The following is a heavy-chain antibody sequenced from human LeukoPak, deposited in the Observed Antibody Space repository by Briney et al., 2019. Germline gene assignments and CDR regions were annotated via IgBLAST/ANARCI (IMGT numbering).Heavy chain of an antibody. CDR3: AGAKSPPYYYGMDV. J-gene: IGHJ6*02. CDR2: IYHSGST. Sequence: PSETLSLTCTVSGGSISSYYWSWIRQPPGKGLEWIGYIYHSGSTYYNPSLKSRVTISVDRSKNQFSLRLSSVTAADTAMYYCAGAKSPPYYYGMDVWGQGTTVTVSS. CDR1: GGSISSYY. V-gene: IGHV4-59*01.